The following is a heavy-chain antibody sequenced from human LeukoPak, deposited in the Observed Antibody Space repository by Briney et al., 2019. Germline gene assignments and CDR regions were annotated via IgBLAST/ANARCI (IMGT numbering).Heavy chain of an antibody. CDR1: GYTFSSYG. J-gene: IGHJ4*02. CDR2: INAGNADT. D-gene: IGHD1-1*01. V-gene: IGHV1-3*01. Sequence: GASVKVSCKASGYTFSSYGMHWVRQAPGQRLEWMGMINAGNADTNYPQKFQGRVTITRDTSASTAYMELSSLGSEDTAVYYCARELWNGEFDSCGQGTLVSVSS. CDR3: ARELWNGEFDS.